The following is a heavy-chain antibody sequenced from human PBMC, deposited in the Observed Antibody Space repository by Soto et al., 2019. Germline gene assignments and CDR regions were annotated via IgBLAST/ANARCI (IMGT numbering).Heavy chain of an antibody. J-gene: IGHJ5*02. CDR2: IDGSGGTT. CDR3: AKNSGWFNT. Sequence: GGSLRLSCPATGFTFSTCAMTWVRQAPGKGLEWVSTIDGSGGTTYYADSVKGRFTISRDNSINTVFLQMNSLRADDTALYFCAKNSGWFNTWGQGALVTVSS. D-gene: IGHD3-10*01. V-gene: IGHV3-23*01. CDR1: GFTFSTCA.